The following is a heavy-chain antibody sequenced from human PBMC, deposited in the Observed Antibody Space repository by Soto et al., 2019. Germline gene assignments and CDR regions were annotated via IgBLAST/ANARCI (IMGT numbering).Heavy chain of an antibody. CDR2: SYYSGTT. CDR1: GASISVHSYY. CDR3: TRRYNCNDNYFDP. Sequence: SETLSLTCTVSGASISVHSYYWTWIRQPPGKGLEWIGSSYYSGTTYFNPSLKSRATISVDTSKNQFSLRLTSVTAADTAIYYWTRRYNCNDNYFDPWGPGAVVRVS. D-gene: IGHD3-9*01. J-gene: IGHJ5*02. V-gene: IGHV4-39*01.